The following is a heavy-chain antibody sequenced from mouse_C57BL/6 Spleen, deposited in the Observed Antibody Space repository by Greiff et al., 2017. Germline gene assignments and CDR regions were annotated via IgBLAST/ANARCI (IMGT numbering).Heavy chain of an antibody. V-gene: IGHV5-17*01. CDR3: ARKARDY. Sequence: EVKLVASGGGLVKPGGSLKLSCAASGFTFSDYGMHWVRQAPEKGLEWVAYISSGSSTIYYADTVKGRFTISRDNAKNTLFLQMTSLRSEDTALYYCARKARDYWGQGTSVTVSS. CDR1: GFTFSDYG. J-gene: IGHJ4*01. CDR2: ISSGSSTI.